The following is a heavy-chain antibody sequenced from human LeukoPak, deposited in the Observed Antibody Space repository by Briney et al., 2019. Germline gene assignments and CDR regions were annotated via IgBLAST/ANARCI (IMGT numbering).Heavy chain of an antibody. Sequence: GGSLILSCAASGFTFSSYWMTWVRQAPGKGLEWVANIKQDGGEKYYVDSVKGRFTISRDNAKNSLFLHMNSLRAEDTAIYFCVRGSSGIVIRGIAWAWFDPWGQGTLVTVSS. CDR1: GFTFSSYW. CDR2: IKQDGGEK. CDR3: VRGSSGIVIRGIAWAWFDP. J-gene: IGHJ5*02. V-gene: IGHV3-7*04. D-gene: IGHD3-10*01.